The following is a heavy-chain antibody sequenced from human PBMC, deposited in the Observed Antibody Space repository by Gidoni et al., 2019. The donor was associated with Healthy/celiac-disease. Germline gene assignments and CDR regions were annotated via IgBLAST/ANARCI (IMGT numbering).Heavy chain of an antibody. V-gene: IGHV3-49*05. CDR2: IRSKAYGGTT. D-gene: IGHD1-26*01. CDR1: GFTLGDYA. J-gene: IGHJ4*02. Sequence: EVQLVESGGGLVKPGRSLRLSCTASGFTLGDYAMSWFRQAPGKGLEWVGFIRSKAYGGTTEYAASVKGRFTISRDDSKSIAYLQMNSLKTEDTAVYYCTRGAGWELLGLDYWGQGTLVTVSS. CDR3: TRGAGWELLGLDY.